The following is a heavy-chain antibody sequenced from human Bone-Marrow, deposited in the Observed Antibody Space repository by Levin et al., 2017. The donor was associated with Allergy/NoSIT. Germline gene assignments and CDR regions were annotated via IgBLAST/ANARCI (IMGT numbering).Heavy chain of an antibody. CDR2: ISSGSNYI. CDR1: GFTFSSYS. Sequence: PGGSLRLSCAASGFTFSSYSMNWVRQAPGKGLEWVSTISSGSNYIDNADSVKGRFTISRDNAKNSLYLQMTSLRAEDTALYYCARDRRDMDNGFYYFWDDLWGQGTQVTVSS. D-gene: IGHD2/OR15-2a*01. CDR3: ARDRRDMDNGFYYFWDDL. V-gene: IGHV3-21*01. J-gene: IGHJ4*02.